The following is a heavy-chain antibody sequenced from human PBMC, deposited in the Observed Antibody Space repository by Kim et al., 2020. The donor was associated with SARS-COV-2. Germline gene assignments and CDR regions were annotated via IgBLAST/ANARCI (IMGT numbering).Heavy chain of an antibody. J-gene: IGHJ4*02. CDR3: ASGSGYSGYADY. V-gene: IGHV3-21*01. CDR2: ISSSSSYI. Sequence: GGSLRLSCAASGFTFSSYSMNWVRQAPGKGLEWVSSISSSSSYIYYADSVKGRFTISRDNAKNSLYLQMNSLRAEDTAVYYCASGSGYSGYADYWGQGTLVTVSS. D-gene: IGHD5-12*01. CDR1: GFTFSSYS.